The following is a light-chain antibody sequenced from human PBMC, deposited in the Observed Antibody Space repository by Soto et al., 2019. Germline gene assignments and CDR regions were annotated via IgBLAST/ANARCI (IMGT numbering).Light chain of an antibody. CDR1: QTVSITY. CDR2: GAS. V-gene: IGKV3D-20*02. Sequence: VLTQSPGTLSLSPGESATLSCRASQTVSITYLTWYQQKPGQAPRLLIFGASKRATGIPDRFSGSGSGRDFTLTISGLEPEDCAVYYCQQRGNWPPFAFGPGTKVEI. CDR3: QQRGNWPPFA. J-gene: IGKJ3*01.